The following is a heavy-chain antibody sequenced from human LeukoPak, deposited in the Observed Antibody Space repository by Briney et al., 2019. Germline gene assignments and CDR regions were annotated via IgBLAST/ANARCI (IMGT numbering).Heavy chain of an antibody. CDR3: ARGPHYHDSSGYSPSYSYAMDV. V-gene: IGHV4-59*01. CDR2: IYYSGST. D-gene: IGHD3-22*01. J-gene: IGHJ6*02. Sequence: SETLSLTCTVSGGSISSYYWSWIRQPPGKGLEWIGYIYYSGSTNYNPSLRSRVTISVDTSKNQFSLDLGSMTAADTAVYYCARGPHYHDSSGYSPSYSYAMDVWGQGTTVTVSS. CDR1: GGSISSYY.